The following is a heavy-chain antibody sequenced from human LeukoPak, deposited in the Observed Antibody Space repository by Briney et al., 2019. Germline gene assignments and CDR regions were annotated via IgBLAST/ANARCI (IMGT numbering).Heavy chain of an antibody. V-gene: IGHV4-34*01. CDR1: GGSFSGYS. J-gene: IGHJ2*01. D-gene: IGHD6-6*01. CDR3: REQLVNGVRGWYFDL. CDR2: INHSGST. Sequence: SETLSLTCAVYGGSFSGYSWSWIRQPPGKGLEWIGEINHSGSTNYNPSLKSRVTISVDTSKNQFSLKLSFVTAADTAVYYCREQLVNGVRGWYFDLWGRGTLVTVSS.